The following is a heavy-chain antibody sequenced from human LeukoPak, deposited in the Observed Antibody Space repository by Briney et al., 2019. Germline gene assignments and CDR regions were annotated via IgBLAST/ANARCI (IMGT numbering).Heavy chain of an antibody. CDR3: AKAPYFDYYDSTPLEEWYFDL. D-gene: IGHD3-22*01. V-gene: IGHV3-7*01. CDR1: GFTFSNYW. Sequence: GGSLRLSCAASGFTFSNYWMSWVRQPPGKGLEWVANIKVDGSEKHYVDSVKGRFTISRDNSKNTLYLQMNSLRAEDTAVYYCAKAPYFDYYDSTPLEEWYFDLWGRGTLVTVSS. CDR2: IKVDGSEK. J-gene: IGHJ2*01.